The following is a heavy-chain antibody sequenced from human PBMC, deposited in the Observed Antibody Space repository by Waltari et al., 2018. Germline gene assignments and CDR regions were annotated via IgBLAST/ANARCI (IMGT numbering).Heavy chain of an antibody. CDR3: ARDERYRFDY. D-gene: IGHD3-16*02. CDR2: ISYDGSNK. Sequence: QVQLVESGGGVVQPGRSLRLSCAASGFTFSSYAMHWVRQAPGKGLEWVAVISYDGSNKYYADSVKGRFTISRDNSKNTLYLQMNSLRAEDTAVYYCARDERYRFDYWGQGTLVTVSS. V-gene: IGHV3-30-3*01. CDR1: GFTFSSYA. J-gene: IGHJ4*02.